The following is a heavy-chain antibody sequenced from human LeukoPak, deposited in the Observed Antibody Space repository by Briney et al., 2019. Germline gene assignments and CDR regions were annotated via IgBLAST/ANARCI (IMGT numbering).Heavy chain of an antibody. CDR2: ISFDGSDK. D-gene: IGHD2-2*01. Sequence: GGSLRLSCAASGFTFSTYWMHWVRQAPGKGLEWVAVISFDGSDKYYADSVKGRFTISTDISKNTLYLEMNSLRADDTAMYYCARAQLEYCSTTSCYVFDSWGQGTLVTVSS. V-gene: IGHV3-30*03. CDR3: ARAQLEYCSTTSCYVFDS. J-gene: IGHJ4*02. CDR1: GFTFSTYW.